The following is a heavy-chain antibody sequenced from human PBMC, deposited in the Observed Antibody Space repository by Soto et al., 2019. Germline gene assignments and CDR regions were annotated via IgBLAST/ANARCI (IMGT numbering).Heavy chain of an antibody. D-gene: IGHD6-13*01. CDR2: IWYDGSNK. CDR1: GFTFSSYG. Sequence: GGSLRLSCAASGFTFSSYGMHWVRQAPGKGLEWVAVIWYDGSNKYYADSVKGRFTISRDNSKNTLYLQMNSLRAEDTAVYYCARVSVAAARFGNYYYYYMDVWGKGTTVTVSS. CDR3: ARVSVAAARFGNYYYYYMDV. V-gene: IGHV3-33*01. J-gene: IGHJ6*03.